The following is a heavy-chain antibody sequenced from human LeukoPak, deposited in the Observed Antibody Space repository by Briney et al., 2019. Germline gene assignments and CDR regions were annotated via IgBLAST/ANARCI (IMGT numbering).Heavy chain of an antibody. CDR3: ARLFLSRPEYYYYYYMDV. V-gene: IGHV1-8*01. D-gene: IGHD2-2*01. J-gene: IGHJ6*03. CDR1: GYTFTSYD. CDR2: MNPNSGNT. Sequence: ASVKVSCKASGYTFTSYDINWVRQATGQGLEWMGWMNPNSGNTGYAQKFQGRVTMTRNTSISTAYMELSSLRSEDTAVYYCARLFLSRPEYYYYYYMDVWGKGTTVTVSS.